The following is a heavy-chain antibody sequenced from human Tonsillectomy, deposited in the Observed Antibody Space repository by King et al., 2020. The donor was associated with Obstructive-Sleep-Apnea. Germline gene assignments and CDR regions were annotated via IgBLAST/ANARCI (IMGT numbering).Heavy chain of an antibody. CDR2: IKQGGNEE. D-gene: IGHD3-22*01. Sequence: VQLVESGGGLVQPGGSLRLSCAASGFTFSTYWMTWVRQAPGKGLEWVANIKQGGNEEYYVDSVKVRFTISSDHAKNSLYLQMHSLRAEDTAVYYCAGDQDYYDGSGYYDAFDIWGHGTMVTVSS. J-gene: IGHJ3*02. CDR3: AGDQDYYDGSGYYDAFDI. V-gene: IGHV3-7*01. CDR1: GFTFSTYW.